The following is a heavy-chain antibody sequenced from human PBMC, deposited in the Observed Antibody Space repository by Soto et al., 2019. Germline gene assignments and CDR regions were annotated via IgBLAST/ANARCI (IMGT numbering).Heavy chain of an antibody. V-gene: IGHV4-30-2*01. CDR2: IYPSGAA. J-gene: IGHJ6*03. Sequence: QLQLQESGSGLVKPLQTLSLTCGISGDSISSRGYTWTWIRQPPGKGLEWIGYIYPSGAAYYNPFLKRRVTISLETSKNRFSLNVKSATAADTAVYYCARAVFSSILYIDFWGQGTTVTVSS. CDR3: ARAVFSSILYIDF. CDR1: GDSISSRGYT. D-gene: IGHD3-10*01.